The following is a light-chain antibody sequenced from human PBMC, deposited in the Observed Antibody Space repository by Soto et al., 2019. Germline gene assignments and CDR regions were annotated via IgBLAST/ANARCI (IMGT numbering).Light chain of an antibody. Sequence: QSALTQPRSVSGSPGQSVTISCTGTNSDVGGYNYVSWYQQYPGKAPKLMISGVSERPSGVPDRFSGSKSGNTASLTISGLQAEDEADYYCSSYTRSSTLVVFGGGTKLTVL. CDR1: NSDVGGYNY. V-gene: IGLV2-11*01. CDR2: GVS. J-gene: IGLJ3*02. CDR3: SSYTRSSTLVV.